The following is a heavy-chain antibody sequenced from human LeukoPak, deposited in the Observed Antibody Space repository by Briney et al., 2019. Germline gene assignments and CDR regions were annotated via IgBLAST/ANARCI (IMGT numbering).Heavy chain of an antibody. CDR3: ARDSDSSGYYEDWFDP. D-gene: IGHD3-22*01. CDR1: GFTFSSYS. J-gene: IGHJ5*02. V-gene: IGHV3-21*01. Sequence: PGGSLRLSCAASGFTFSSYSMSWVRQAPGKGLEWVSSISSSSSYIYYADSVKGRFTISRDNAKNSLYLQMNSLRAEDTAVYYCARDSDSSGYYEDWFDPWGQGTLVTVSS. CDR2: ISSSSSYI.